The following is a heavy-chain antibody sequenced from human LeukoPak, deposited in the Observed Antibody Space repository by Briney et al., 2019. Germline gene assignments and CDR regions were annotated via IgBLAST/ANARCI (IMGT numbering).Heavy chain of an antibody. D-gene: IGHD5-12*01. CDR3: ARDLGGYSGYDWNYGMDV. CDR1: GFTFSTYA. J-gene: IGHJ6*02. CDR2: ISGSGGAT. V-gene: IGHV3-48*01. Sequence: GGSLRLSCAASGFTFSTYAMTWVRQAPGKGLEWVSLISGSGGATYYADSVKGRFTISRDNAKNSLYLQMNSLRAEDTAVYYCARDLGGYSGYDWNYGMDVWGQGTTVTVSS.